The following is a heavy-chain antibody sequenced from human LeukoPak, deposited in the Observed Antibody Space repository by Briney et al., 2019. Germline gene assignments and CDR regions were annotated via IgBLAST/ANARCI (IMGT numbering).Heavy chain of an antibody. CDR1: GGTFSSYA. CDR3: ARETEGYCSSTSCPLKY. Sequence: GASVKVSCKASGGTFSSYAISWVRQAPGQGLEWMRGIIPIFGTANYAQKFQGRVTITADKSTSTAYMELSSLRSEDTAVYYCARETEGYCSSTSCPLKYWGQGTLVTVSS. J-gene: IGHJ4*02. CDR2: IIPIFGTA. D-gene: IGHD2-2*01. V-gene: IGHV1-69*06.